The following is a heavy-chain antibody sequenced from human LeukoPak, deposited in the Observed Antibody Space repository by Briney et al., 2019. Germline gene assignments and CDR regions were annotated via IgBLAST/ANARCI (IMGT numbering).Heavy chain of an antibody. CDR3: AREYCTTNNCYNWGLGY. D-gene: IGHD2-2*02. V-gene: IGHV3-64*02. J-gene: IGHJ4*02. Sequence: GGSLRLFCAASGFSFNTYTMRWVRQAPGKGLEYVSGIASNGGTKYCADSVKGRFTISRDNFKHTVYLQMDSVTTEDMGVYYCAREYCTTNNCYNWGLGYWGQGTLVTVSS. CDR1: GFSFNTYT. CDR2: IASNGGTK.